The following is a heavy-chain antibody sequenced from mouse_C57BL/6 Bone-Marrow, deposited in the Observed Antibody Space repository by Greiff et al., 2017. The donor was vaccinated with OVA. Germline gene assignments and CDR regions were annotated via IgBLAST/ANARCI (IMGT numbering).Heavy chain of an antibody. D-gene: IGHD2-4*01. Sequence: VQLQQSGAELVRPGASVKLSCTASGFNIKDAYMHWVKQRPEQGLEWIGWIDPENGDTEYASKFQGKATITADTSSNTAYLQLSSLTSEDTAVYYCTTPYDYDGGAWFAYWGQGTLVTVSA. V-gene: IGHV14-4*01. J-gene: IGHJ3*01. CDR3: TTPYDYDGGAWFAY. CDR2: IDPENGDT. CDR1: GFNIKDAY.